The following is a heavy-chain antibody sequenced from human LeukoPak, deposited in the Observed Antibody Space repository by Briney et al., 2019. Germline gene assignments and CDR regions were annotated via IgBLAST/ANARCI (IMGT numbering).Heavy chain of an antibody. CDR1: GGSISIYY. J-gene: IGHJ4*02. Sequence: SETLSLTCTVSGGSISIYYWSWVRQPPGKGLEWIGYIYYSGSTNYNPSLKSRVTISVDTSKNQFSLKLSSVTAADTAVYYCARRRGYSYGPYYSDYWGQGTLVTVSS. CDR3: ARRRGYSYGPYYSDY. V-gene: IGHV4-59*01. D-gene: IGHD5-18*01. CDR2: IYYSGST.